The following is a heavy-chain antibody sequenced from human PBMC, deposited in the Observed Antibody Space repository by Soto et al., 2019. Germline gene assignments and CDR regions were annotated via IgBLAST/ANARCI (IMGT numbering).Heavy chain of an antibody. CDR1: GFTVSSNF. CDR3: ARGAGYSSGWYDY. CDR2: IYSGGFT. D-gene: IGHD6-19*01. J-gene: IGHJ4*02. Sequence: EVQLVESGGGLVQPGGSLRLSCAASGFTVSSNFMSWVRQAPGKGLEWVSVIYSGGFTYYADSVKGRFTISRHNSKSTLYLQMNSLRAEDTAVYYCARGAGYSSGWYDYWGQGTLVTVSS. V-gene: IGHV3-53*04.